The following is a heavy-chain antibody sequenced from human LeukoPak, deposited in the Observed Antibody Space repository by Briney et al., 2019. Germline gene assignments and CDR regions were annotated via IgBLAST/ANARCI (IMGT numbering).Heavy chain of an antibody. CDR2: ISWNSGSI. D-gene: IGHD5-18*01. Sequence: PGGSLRLSCAASGFTFDDYAMHWVRQAPGKGLEWVSGISWNSGSIGYADSVKGRFTISRDNAKNSLYLQMNSLRAEDTALYYCAKPLQLWFLVDAFDIWGQGTMVTVSS. V-gene: IGHV3-9*01. J-gene: IGHJ3*02. CDR1: GFTFDDYA. CDR3: AKPLQLWFLVDAFDI.